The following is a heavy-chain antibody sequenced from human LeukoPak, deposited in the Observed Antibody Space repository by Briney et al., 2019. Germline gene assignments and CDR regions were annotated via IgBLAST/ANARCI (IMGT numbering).Heavy chain of an antibody. Sequence: SETLSLTCSVSGGSIISYYWSWIRQPPGKGLEWIGFVYYTGSTNYSPSLKRRVTISVDTSKNQFSLKLRSVTAADTAVYYCARISSSNWYNERGAFDVWGQGTMVTVSS. V-gene: IGHV4-59*01. CDR1: GGSIISYY. CDR3: ARISSSNWYNERGAFDV. D-gene: IGHD6-13*01. J-gene: IGHJ3*01. CDR2: VYYTGST.